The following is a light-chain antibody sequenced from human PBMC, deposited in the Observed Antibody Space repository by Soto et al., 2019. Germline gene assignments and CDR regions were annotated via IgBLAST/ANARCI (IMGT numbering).Light chain of an antibody. CDR3: QQSYSVPHT. Sequence: DIQMTQSPSSLSASVGDRVPITCRASQNIFSYLSWYQHKPGKAPKLLIYAASSLQSGVQSRVSGSGAGTDFALTISSLQPEDVATFYCQQSYSVPHTFGQGTKVDIK. CDR2: AAS. V-gene: IGKV1-39*01. CDR1: QNIFSY. J-gene: IGKJ2*01.